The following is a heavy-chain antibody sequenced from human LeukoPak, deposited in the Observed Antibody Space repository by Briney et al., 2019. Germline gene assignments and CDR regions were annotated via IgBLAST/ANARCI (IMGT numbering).Heavy chain of an antibody. CDR2: IYYSGST. J-gene: IGHJ4*02. D-gene: IGHD3-22*01. Sequence: SETLSLTCTVSGGSISSYYWSWIRQPPGKGLEWIGYIYYSGSTNYNPSLKSRVTISVDTSKNQFSLKLSSVTAADTAVYYCAALDSSGYTPDYWGQGTLVTVSS. CDR1: GGSISSYY. CDR3: AALDSSGYTPDY. V-gene: IGHV4-59*08.